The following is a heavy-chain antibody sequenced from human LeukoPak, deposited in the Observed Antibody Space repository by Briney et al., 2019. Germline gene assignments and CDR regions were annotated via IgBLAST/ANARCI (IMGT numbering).Heavy chain of an antibody. D-gene: IGHD3-22*01. Sequence: PSETLSLTCTVSGGSISSYYWSWIRQPPGKGLEWIGYISYNGTTNYNPSLKSRLTISLDTSKKQFSLKLSSVTAADTAVYYCARHKTYYYDKDAFDIWGQGTMVTVSS. CDR3: ARHKTYYYDKDAFDI. J-gene: IGHJ3*02. CDR2: ISYNGTT. V-gene: IGHV4-59*08. CDR1: GGSISSYY.